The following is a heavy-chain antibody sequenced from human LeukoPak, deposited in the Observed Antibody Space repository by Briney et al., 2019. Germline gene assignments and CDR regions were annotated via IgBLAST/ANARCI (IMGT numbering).Heavy chain of an antibody. Sequence: GGSLRLSCVASGFDLNDNFMLWIRQAPGQGLEWISIIYASGGAFHAESVKGRFSAFRDTSKTTIFLQMNNLRAADTAMYYCVRRHDYWGQGTLVTVSS. CDR2: IYASGGA. CDR3: VRRHDY. V-gene: IGHV3-53*01. CDR1: GFDLNDNF. J-gene: IGHJ4*02.